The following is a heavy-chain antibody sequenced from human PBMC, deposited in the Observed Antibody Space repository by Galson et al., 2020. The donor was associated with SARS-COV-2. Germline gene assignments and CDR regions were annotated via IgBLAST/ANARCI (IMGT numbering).Heavy chain of an antibody. CDR3: ARGSGYEVEGDAFDI. D-gene: IGHD5-12*01. Sequence: GGSLRLSCAASGFTFSSYGMHWVRQAPGKGLEWVAVIWYDVSNKYYADSVKGRFTISRDNSKNTLYLQMNSLRAEDTAVYYCARGSGYEVEGDAFDIWGQGTMVTVSS. J-gene: IGHJ3*02. CDR2: IWYDVSNK. V-gene: IGHV3-33*01. CDR1: GFTFSSYG.